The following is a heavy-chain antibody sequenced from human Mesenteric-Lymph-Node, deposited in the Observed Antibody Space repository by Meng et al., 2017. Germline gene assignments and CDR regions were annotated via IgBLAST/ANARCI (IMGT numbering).Heavy chain of an antibody. CDR1: GGSISTSGSY. D-gene: IGHD6-19*01. J-gene: IGHJ5*02. CDR3: VRSSGWVRTGFDP. CDR2: IGHSGTT. V-gene: IGHV4-39*01. Sequence: QPHLQESGPGLVRPAGARSLTWSVAGGSISTSGSYWGWIRQPPGKGLEWIGSIGHSGTTYYTPSLRRRVTVSIDTSKNQFSLEVTSVTAADTAVYYCVRSSGWVRTGFDPWGQGTLVTVSS.